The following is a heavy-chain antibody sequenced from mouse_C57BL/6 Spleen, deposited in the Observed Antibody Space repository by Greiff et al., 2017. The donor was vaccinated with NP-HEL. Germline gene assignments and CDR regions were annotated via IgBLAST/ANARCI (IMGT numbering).Heavy chain of an antibody. D-gene: IGHD2-2*01. CDR1: GFTFSSYA. Sequence: DVQLVESGGGLVKPGGSLKLSCAASGFTFSSYAMSWVRQTPEKRLEWVATISDGGSYTYYPDNVKGRFTISRDNAKNNLYLQMSHLKSEDTAMYYCARDRSMVLDYWGQGTTLTVSS. V-gene: IGHV5-4*01. CDR3: ARDRSMVLDY. CDR2: ISDGGSYT. J-gene: IGHJ2*01.